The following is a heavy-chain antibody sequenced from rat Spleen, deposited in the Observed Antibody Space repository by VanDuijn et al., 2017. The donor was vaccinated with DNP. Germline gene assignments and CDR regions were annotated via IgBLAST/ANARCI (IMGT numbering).Heavy chain of an antibody. Sequence: QVQLQQSGAELAKPGSSVKISCKASGYTFTSYYLGWIKQTTGQGLEYVGYIYTGSGGTNYSEKFKGKATLTVDKSSSTAFMQLSSLTPDDSAVYYCASSWVGVRGIWFAFWGQGTLVTVSS. J-gene: IGHJ3*01. CDR1: GYTFTSYY. V-gene: IGHV1-43*01. D-gene: IGHD4-3*01. CDR3: ASSWVGVRGIWFAF. CDR2: IYTGSGGT.